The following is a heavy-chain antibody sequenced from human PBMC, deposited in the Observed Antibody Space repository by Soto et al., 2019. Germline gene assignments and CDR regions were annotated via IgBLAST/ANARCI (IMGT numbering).Heavy chain of an antibody. CDR1: GGTFSSYT. D-gene: IGHD6-13*01. CDR2: IIPILGIA. V-gene: IGHV1-69*02. Sequence: ASVKVSCKASGGTFSSYTISWVRQAPGQGLEWMGRIIPILGIANYAQKFQGRVTITADKSTSTAYMELSSLRSEDTAVYYCARQTYARWLAAAGPFDYWGQGTLVTVSS. J-gene: IGHJ4*02. CDR3: ARQTYARWLAAAGPFDY.